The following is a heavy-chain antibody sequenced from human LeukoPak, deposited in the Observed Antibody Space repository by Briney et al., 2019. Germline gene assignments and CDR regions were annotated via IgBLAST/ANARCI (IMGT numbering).Heavy chain of an antibody. CDR2: IYYSGST. Sequence: SETLSLTCTVSGGSISRSSYYWGWIRQPPGKGLEWIGSIYYSGSTYYNPSLKSRVTISVDTSKNQFSLKLSSVTAADTAVYYCARLQAALFDYWGQGTLVTVSS. D-gene: IGHD6-6*01. CDR1: GGSISRSSYY. J-gene: IGHJ4*02. V-gene: IGHV4-39*01. CDR3: ARLQAALFDY.